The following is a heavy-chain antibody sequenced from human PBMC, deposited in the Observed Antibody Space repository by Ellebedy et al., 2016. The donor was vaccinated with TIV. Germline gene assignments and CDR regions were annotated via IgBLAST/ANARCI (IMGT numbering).Heavy chain of an antibody. CDR3: ARDWTRGGGYFASWFDP. J-gene: IGHJ5*02. CDR1: GGSISALTYH. Sequence: MPSETLSLTCNVSGGSISALTYHWGWVRQSPGKGLEWIRNSHYSGSTYYNPSLRSRVTISIDTSKSQFSLDLTSVTAADTAVYYCARDWTRGGGYFASWFDPWGQGTPVTVSS. D-gene: IGHD2/OR15-2a*01. V-gene: IGHV4-39*07. CDR2: SHYSGST.